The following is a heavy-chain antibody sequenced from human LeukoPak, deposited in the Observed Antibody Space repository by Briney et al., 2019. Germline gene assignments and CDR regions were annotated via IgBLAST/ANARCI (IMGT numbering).Heavy chain of an antibody. Sequence: GGSLRLSXAASGFTFRSYAMSWVRQTPGKGLEWLSTISGSGGSTYYADSVKGRFTISRDNSKNTLSLQMNSLRADDTAVYYCARGYCSSINCYAFDIWGQGTMVTVSS. CDR3: ARGYCSSINCYAFDI. V-gene: IGHV3-23*01. CDR2: ISGSGGST. J-gene: IGHJ3*02. CDR1: GFTFRSYA. D-gene: IGHD2-2*01.